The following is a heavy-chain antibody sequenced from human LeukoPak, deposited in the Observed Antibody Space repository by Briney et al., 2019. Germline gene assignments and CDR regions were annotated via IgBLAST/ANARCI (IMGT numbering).Heavy chain of an antibody. D-gene: IGHD6-19*01. CDR2: IRRKLDGGTA. Sequence: GGSLRLSCAASGFTFSSYAMSWVRQAPGKGLEWIGFIRRKLDGGTAEYAASVKGRFTISRDDSTSIAYLQMNSLKTEDTAVYYCSRSSGWLSVYWGQGTLVTVSS. J-gene: IGHJ4*02. CDR1: GFTFSSYA. CDR3: SRSSGWLSVY. V-gene: IGHV3-49*04.